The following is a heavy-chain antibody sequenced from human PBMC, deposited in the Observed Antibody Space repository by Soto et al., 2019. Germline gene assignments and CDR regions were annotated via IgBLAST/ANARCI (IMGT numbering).Heavy chain of an antibody. J-gene: IGHJ5*02. Sequence: ASVKVSCKASGFTFSHHSIHWVRQAPGQRLEWMGWINSDTGYTKYSQKFQARLTITWDSSAKTAYMELSSLQSEDTAVYYCVRGKEAGVWFDPWGQGTTVTVSS. V-gene: IGHV1-3*04. CDR3: VRGKEAGVWFDP. D-gene: IGHD3-10*01. CDR1: GFTFSHHS. CDR2: INSDTGYT.